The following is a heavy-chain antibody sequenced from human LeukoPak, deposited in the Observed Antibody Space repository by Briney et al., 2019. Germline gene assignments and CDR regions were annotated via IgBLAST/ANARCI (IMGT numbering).Heavy chain of an antibody. CDR1: GYTFSIYA. CDR2: INAGNGNT. D-gene: IGHD3-22*01. CDR3: ARGVWSSRGMQYYFDY. V-gene: IGHV1-3*01. J-gene: IGHJ4*02. Sequence: ASVTISCKASGYTFSIYAMQWVRQAPGQRLEWMGWINAGNGNTKYSQKFQGRVTISRDTSASTAYVELSSLRSEDTALYYCARGVWSSRGMQYYFDYWGQGTLVTVSS.